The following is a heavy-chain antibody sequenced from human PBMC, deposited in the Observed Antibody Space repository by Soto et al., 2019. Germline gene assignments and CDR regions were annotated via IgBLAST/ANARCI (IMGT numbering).Heavy chain of an antibody. Sequence: QVQLVQSGDEVKKPGSSVKVSSKASGGIFSNFAFNWMRQAPGQGLEWMGGIIPTLGTPHYAQKFLGRVTITADESTRTVYMEMSSLTVEDTAVYYCARDGLGAYDYWGQGTLVIVSS. J-gene: IGHJ4*02. V-gene: IGHV1-69*01. CDR3: ARDGLGAYDY. CDR1: GGIFSNFA. D-gene: IGHD6-19*01. CDR2: IIPTLGTP.